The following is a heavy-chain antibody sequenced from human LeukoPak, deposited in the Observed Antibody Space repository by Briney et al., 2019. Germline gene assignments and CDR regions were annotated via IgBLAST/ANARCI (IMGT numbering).Heavy chain of an antibody. CDR3: AKEYSSGYYYYYYMDV. V-gene: IGHV3-23*01. CDR1: GLTLRSDA. Sequence: GGSLRLSCSASGLTLRSDAMSWVRQAPGKGLEWVSAISGSGGSTYYADSVKGRFTISRDNSKNTLYLQMNSLRAEDTAVYYCAKEYSSGYYYYYYMDVWGKGTTVTVSS. J-gene: IGHJ6*03. CDR2: ISGSGGST. D-gene: IGHD6-25*01.